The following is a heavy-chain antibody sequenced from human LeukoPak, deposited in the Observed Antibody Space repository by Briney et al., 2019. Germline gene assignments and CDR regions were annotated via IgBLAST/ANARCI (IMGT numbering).Heavy chain of an antibody. Sequence: PGRSLRLSCAASGFTFSSYAMHWVRQAPGKGLEWVAVISYDGSNKYYADSVKGRFTISRDNSLTTLYLQMNSLRAEDTAVYYCARDSAYGGAYGYFQHWGQGTLVTVSS. CDR2: ISYDGSNK. J-gene: IGHJ1*01. V-gene: IGHV3-30-3*01. CDR1: GFTFSSYA. D-gene: IGHD4-17*01. CDR3: ARDSAYGGAYGYFQH.